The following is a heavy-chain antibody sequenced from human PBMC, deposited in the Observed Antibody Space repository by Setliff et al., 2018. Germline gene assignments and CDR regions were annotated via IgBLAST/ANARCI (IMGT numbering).Heavy chain of an antibody. CDR2: ICTNNGNP. J-gene: IGHJ5*02. CDR1: GYTLTRHD. CDR3: VRGGSGAFDP. D-gene: IGHD2-15*01. Sequence: ASVKVSCKASGYTLTRHDLNWVRQAPGQGLEWMGWICTNNGNPTYAQGFTGRFVFSLDTSLNTAYLQISSLEAEDTALYYCVRGGSGAFDPWGQGTLVTVSS. V-gene: IGHV7-4-1*02.